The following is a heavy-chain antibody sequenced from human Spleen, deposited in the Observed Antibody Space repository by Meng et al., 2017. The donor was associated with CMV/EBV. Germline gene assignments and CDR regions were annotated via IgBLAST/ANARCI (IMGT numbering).Heavy chain of an antibody. CDR1: GFTFTSSA. D-gene: IGHD2-2*01. CDR2: IVVGSGNT. Sequence: SVKVSCKASGFTFTSSAVQWVRQARGQRLEWIGWIVVGSGNTNYAQKFQERVTITRDMSTSTAYMELSSLRSEDTAVYYCAAGPRQYQLQSSYYYHDMAVWGQGTTVTVSS. CDR3: AAGPRQYQLQSSYYYHDMAV. J-gene: IGHJ6*02. V-gene: IGHV1-58*01.